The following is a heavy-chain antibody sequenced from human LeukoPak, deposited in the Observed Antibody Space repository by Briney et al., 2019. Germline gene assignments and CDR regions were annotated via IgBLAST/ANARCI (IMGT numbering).Heavy chain of an antibody. J-gene: IGHJ6*02. CDR1: GFTFSSYS. V-gene: IGHV3-21*01. D-gene: IGHD3-9*01. CDR2: ISSSSSYI. CDR3: ARDLYYDILTGPKGMDV. Sequence: PGGSLRLSCAASGFTFSSYSMNWVRQAPGEGLEWVSSISSSSSYIYYADSVKGRFTISRDNAKNSLYLQMNSLRAEDTVVYYCARDLYYDILTGPKGMDVWGQGTTVTVSS.